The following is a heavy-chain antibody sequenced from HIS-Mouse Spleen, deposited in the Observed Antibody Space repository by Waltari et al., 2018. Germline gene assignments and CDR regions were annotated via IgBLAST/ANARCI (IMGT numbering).Heavy chain of an antibody. CDR2: NSAYNGNK. J-gene: IGHJ5*02. CDR1: GYTFTSYG. CDR3: ARSESRFLEWLDWFDP. D-gene: IGHD3-3*01. Sequence: QVQLVQSGAEVKKPGASVKVSCKASGYTFTSYGISWVRQAPGQGLEWMGWNSAYNGNKNQAQKLQGRVTMTTDTSTSTAYMELRSLRSDDTAVYYCARSESRFLEWLDWFDPWGQGTLVTVSS. V-gene: IGHV1-18*01.